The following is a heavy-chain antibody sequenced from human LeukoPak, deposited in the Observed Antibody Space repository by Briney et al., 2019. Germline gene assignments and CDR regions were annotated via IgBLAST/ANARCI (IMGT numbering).Heavy chain of an antibody. CDR3: ANIEHDSSGYCHY. CDR1: GFTFSSYS. V-gene: IGHV3-48*01. Sequence: GGSLRLSCAASGFTFSSYSMNWVRQAPGKGLEWVSYISSSSSTIYYADSVKGRFTISRDNAKNSLYLQMNSLRAEDTAVYYCANIEHDSSGYCHYWGQGTLVTVSS. D-gene: IGHD3-22*01. CDR2: ISSSSSTI. J-gene: IGHJ4*02.